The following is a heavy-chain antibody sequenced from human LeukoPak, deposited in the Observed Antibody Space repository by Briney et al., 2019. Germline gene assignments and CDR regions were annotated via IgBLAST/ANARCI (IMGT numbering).Heavy chain of an antibody. CDR2: ITSSSTNI. CDR3: ATGRDCSGGSCYSVY. D-gene: IGHD2-15*01. CDR1: GFTFSSYS. Sequence: GGSLRLSCAASGFTFSSYSMNWVRQAPGKGLEWVSYITSSSTNIYYADSVKGRFTISRDNAKNSLYLQMNSLRAEDTAVYYCATGRDCSGGSCYSVYWGQGTLVTVSS. V-gene: IGHV3-21*05. J-gene: IGHJ4*02.